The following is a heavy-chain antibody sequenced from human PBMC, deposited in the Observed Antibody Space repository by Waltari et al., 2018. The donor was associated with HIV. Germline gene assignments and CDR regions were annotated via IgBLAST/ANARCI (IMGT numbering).Heavy chain of an antibody. V-gene: IGHV3-7*01. D-gene: IGHD4-17*01. Sequence: EVQLVESGGGLVQPGGSLRLSCAASGFTFRSYWMTWVRPAPGKGVEWVANIKQDGTEKYYVDSVKGRFTIARDNAKNSLYLQMNSLRAEDTAVYYCARDLGPTYGDYGDYWGQGTLVTVSS. CDR1: GFTFRSYW. J-gene: IGHJ4*02. CDR3: ARDLGPTYGDYGDY. CDR2: IKQDGTEK.